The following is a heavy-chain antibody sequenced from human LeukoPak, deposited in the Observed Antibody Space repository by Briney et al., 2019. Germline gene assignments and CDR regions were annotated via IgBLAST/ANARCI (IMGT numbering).Heavy chain of an antibody. CDR3: AKVQSDYYDSSVYYGLDY. V-gene: IGHV3-23*01. J-gene: IGHJ4*02. D-gene: IGHD3-22*01. CDR2: ISGSGDST. Sequence: GGSLRLSCAASGFTFSSYAMSWVRQAPGKGLEWVSAISGSGDSTYYADSVKGRFTISRDNSKNTVYLRMNSLRAEDTAVYYCAKVQSDYYDSSVYYGLDYWGQGTLVTVSS. CDR1: GFTFSSYA.